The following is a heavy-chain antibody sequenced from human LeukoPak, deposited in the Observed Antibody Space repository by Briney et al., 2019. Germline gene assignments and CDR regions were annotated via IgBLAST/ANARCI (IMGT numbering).Heavy chain of an antibody. CDR2: ISGSGGST. J-gene: IGHJ4*02. CDR3: ARTPIYYFDNSGYYN. Sequence: GGSLRLSCVASGFTFSTYGMSWVRQAPGKGLEWVSAISGSGGSTYYADSVKGRFTISRDNSKNTLYLQMNSLRAEDTAVYYCARTPIYYFDNSGYYNWGQGTLVTVSS. V-gene: IGHV3-23*01. CDR1: GFTFSTYG. D-gene: IGHD3-22*01.